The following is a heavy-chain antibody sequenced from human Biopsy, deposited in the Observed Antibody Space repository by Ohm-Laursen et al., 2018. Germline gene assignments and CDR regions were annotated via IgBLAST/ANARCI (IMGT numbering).Heavy chain of an antibody. J-gene: IGHJ4*02. D-gene: IGHD1-26*01. CDR2: IYYSGST. CDR1: GGSIGSFF. Sequence: VTLSLTCTVSGGSIGSFFWSWIRQPPGKGLVWLGYIYYSGSTNYNPSLRSRVTISVDRSKNQFSLELSSVTAADTAVYYCARVGAGAPSIDYFDYWGQGALVTVSS. CDR3: ARVGAGAPSIDYFDY. V-gene: IGHV4-59*01.